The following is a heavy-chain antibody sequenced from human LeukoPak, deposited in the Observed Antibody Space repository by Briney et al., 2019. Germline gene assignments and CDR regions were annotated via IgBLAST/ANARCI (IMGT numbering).Heavy chain of an antibody. CDR3: AREGIVVVPAARSRRYYYMDV. V-gene: IGHV1-46*01. J-gene: IGHJ6*03. D-gene: IGHD2-2*01. CDR2: INPSGGST. CDR1: GYTFTSYY. Sequence: ASVKVSCKASGYTFTSYYMHWVRQAPGQGLEWMGIINPSGGSTSCAQKFQGRVTMTRDMSTSTVYMELSSLRSEDTAVYYCAREGIVVVPAARSRRYYYMDVWGKGTTVTVSS.